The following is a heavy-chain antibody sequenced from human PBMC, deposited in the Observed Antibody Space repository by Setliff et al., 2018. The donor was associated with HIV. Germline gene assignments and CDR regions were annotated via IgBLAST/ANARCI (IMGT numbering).Heavy chain of an antibody. Sequence: GGSLRLSCAASGFTFSNYGMHWVRQAPGKGLEWVAFIRHDGSNKYYVDSVKGRFTISRDNAENSLYLQMNSLRVENTAVYYCARFGVAYGIDVWGQGTTVTVSS. CDR3: ARFGVAYGIDV. V-gene: IGHV3-30*02. CDR2: IRHDGSNK. CDR1: GFTFSNYG. J-gene: IGHJ6*02. D-gene: IGHD3-10*01.